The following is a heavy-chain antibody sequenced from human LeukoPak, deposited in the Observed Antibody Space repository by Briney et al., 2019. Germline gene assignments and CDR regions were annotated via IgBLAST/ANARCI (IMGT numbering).Heavy chain of an antibody. D-gene: IGHD1-14*01. CDR2: IYWNDDK. J-gene: IGHJ4*02. CDR3: AHRDRGAVTGLFDY. Sequence: SGPTLVRPTQTLTLTCTFSGFSLSTSGVGVGWIRQPPGKTLEWHALIYWNDDKRYSPSLKSRLTITKDTSKNQVVLTMTNMDPVDTATYYCAHRDRGAVTGLFDYWGQGTLVTVSS. V-gene: IGHV2-5*01. CDR1: GFSLSTSGVG.